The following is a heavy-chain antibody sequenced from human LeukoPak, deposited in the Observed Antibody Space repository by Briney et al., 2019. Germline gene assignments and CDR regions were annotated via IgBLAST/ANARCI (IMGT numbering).Heavy chain of an antibody. CDR1: GGSISSYY. V-gene: IGHV4-59*08. J-gene: IGHJ4*02. D-gene: IGHD3-22*01. CDR2: IYYSGST. CDR3: ARQHSSGYYYFDY. Sequence: SETLSLTCTVSGGSISSYYWNWIRQPPGKGLEWIAYIYYSGSTNYNPSLKSRVTISVDTSKNQFSLKLSSVTAADTAVYYCARQHSSGYYYFDYGGQGTPVTVSS.